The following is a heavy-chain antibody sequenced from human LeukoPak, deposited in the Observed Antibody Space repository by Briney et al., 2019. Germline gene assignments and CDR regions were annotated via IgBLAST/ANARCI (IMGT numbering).Heavy chain of an antibody. V-gene: IGHV3-23*01. J-gene: IGHJ1*01. D-gene: IGHD6-19*01. CDR3: ASKYSSGWYWAEYFQH. Sequence: GGSLRLSCAASGFTFSSYAMSWVRQAPGKGLEWVSAISGSGGSTYYADSVKGRFTISRDNSKNTLYLQMNSLRAEDTAVYYCASKYSSGWYWAEYFQHWGQGTLVTVSS. CDR1: GFTFSSYA. CDR2: ISGSGGST.